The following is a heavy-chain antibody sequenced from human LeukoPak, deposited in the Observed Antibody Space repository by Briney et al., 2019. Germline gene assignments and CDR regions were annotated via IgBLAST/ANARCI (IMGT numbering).Heavy chain of an antibody. D-gene: IGHD2-15*01. Sequence: SETLSLTCTVSGRSISSYYWSWIRQSAGKGLEWIGRIYTSGTTNYNPSLKSRVTLSLDTSKKQVSLKLGSVTAADTAVYYCARDGLDCSGGSCYPGSYYDYYYYMDVWGKGTTVTISS. J-gene: IGHJ6*03. V-gene: IGHV4-4*07. CDR2: IYTSGTT. CDR1: GRSISSYY. CDR3: ARDGLDCSGGSCYPGSYYDYYYYMDV.